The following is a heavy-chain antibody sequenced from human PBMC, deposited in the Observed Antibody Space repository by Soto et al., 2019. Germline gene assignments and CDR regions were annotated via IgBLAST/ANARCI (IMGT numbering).Heavy chain of an antibody. J-gene: IGHJ3*02. D-gene: IGHD3-16*01. Sequence: ASVKVSCKVSGYTLAELSMHWVRQAPGKGLEWMGGFDPEDGETIYAQKFQGRVTMTEDTSTDTAYMELSSLRSEDTAVYYCARSRKGGSINAFDIWGQGTMVTVSS. CDR2: FDPEDGET. CDR3: ARSRKGGSINAFDI. V-gene: IGHV1-24*01. CDR1: GYTLAELS.